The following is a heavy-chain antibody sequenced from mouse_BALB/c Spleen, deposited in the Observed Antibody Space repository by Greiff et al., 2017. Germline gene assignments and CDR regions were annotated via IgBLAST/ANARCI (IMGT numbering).Heavy chain of an antibody. J-gene: IGHJ4*01. V-gene: IGHV5-17*02. CDR3: ARALYGNYVFYYAMDY. Sequence: DVQLVESGGGLVQPGGSRKLSCAASGFTFSSFGMHWVRQAPEKGLEWVAYISSGSSTIYYADTVKGRFTISRDNPKNTLFLQMTSLRSEDTAMYYCARALYGNYVFYYAMDYWGQGTSVTVSS. CDR2: ISSGSSTI. CDR1: GFTFSSFG. D-gene: IGHD2-1*01.